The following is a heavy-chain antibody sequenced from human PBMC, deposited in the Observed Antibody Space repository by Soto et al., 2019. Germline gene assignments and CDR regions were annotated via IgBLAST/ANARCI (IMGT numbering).Heavy chain of an antibody. Sequence: GGSLRLSCAASGFTFSSCGMHWVRQAPGKGLEWVARINTDGSSKSYVDSVQGRFTISRDNGKNTLFLQMNSLRGEDTAVYYCARRGSGVTRGLHYWGQGTLVTVSS. D-gene: IGHD2-15*01. CDR3: ARRGSGVTRGLHY. CDR1: GFTFSSCG. J-gene: IGHJ4*02. V-gene: IGHV3-74*01. CDR2: INTDGSSK.